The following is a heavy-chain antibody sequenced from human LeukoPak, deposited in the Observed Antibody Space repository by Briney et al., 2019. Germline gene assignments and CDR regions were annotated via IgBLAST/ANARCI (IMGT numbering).Heavy chain of an antibody. D-gene: IGHD4-17*01. V-gene: IGHV4-39*07. J-gene: IGHJ2*01. CDR3: ARDYGDIPPDWYYDL. CDR1: GGSISSSSYY. Sequence: SETLSLTCTVSGGSISSSSYYWGWIRQPPGKGLEWIGTIYYSGSSTYYNPSLKSRVTISVDTSKNQFSLKLSSVTAADTAVYYCARDYGDIPPDWYYDLWGRGTLVTVSS. CDR2: IYYSGSST.